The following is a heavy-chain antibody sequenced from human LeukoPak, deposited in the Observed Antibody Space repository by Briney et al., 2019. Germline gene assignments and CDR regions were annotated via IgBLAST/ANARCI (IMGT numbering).Heavy chain of an antibody. Sequence: SETLSLTCTVSGGSISGYYWSWIRQPAGKGLECIGRIYPSGGTIYNPSLKSRVTMSVDTSKNHFSLKLTSVTAADTAVYYCARAPTGLYGGNSNGPFDIWGQGTMVTVSS. V-gene: IGHV4-4*07. J-gene: IGHJ3*02. CDR3: ARAPTGLYGGNSNGPFDI. CDR2: IYPSGGT. D-gene: IGHD4-23*01. CDR1: GGSISGYY.